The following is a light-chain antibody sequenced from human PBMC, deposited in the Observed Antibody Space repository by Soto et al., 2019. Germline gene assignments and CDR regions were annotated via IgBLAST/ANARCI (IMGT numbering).Light chain of an antibody. J-gene: IGKJ5*01. CDR3: QQLNSYPST. Sequence: AIHLTQSPSSLSASVGDRVTITCRASQGISSALSCYQHKPGRPPRVLIYDASSLQSVVSSRFSGSESGTECTPPLSSLQPEDSATYHCQQLNSYPSTFGQGTRLEIK. CDR2: DAS. V-gene: IGKV1-13*02. CDR1: QGISSA.